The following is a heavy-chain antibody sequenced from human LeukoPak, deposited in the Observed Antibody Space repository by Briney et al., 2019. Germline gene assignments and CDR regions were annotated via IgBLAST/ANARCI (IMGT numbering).Heavy chain of an antibody. CDR1: GFTFSSYA. J-gene: IGHJ4*02. D-gene: IGHD6-19*01. Sequence: GGSLRLSCAASGFTFSSYAMHWVRQAPGKGLEWVAVISYDGSNKYYADSVKGRFTISRDNSKNTLYLQMNSLRAEDTAVYYCARDLSSSGLDYWGQGTLVTVPS. V-gene: IGHV3-30-3*01. CDR2: ISYDGSNK. CDR3: ARDLSSSGLDY.